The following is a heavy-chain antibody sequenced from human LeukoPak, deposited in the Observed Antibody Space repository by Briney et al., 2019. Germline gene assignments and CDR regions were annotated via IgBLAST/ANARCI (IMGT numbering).Heavy chain of an antibody. Sequence: GGSLRLSCAASGFTFSSYGMHWVRQAPGKGLEWVAVISYDGSNKYYADSVKGRFTIPRDNSKNTLYLQMNSLRAEDTAVYYCAKDPPPYYDYIWGSYTRGYFEYWGQGTLVTVSS. CDR2: ISYDGSNK. V-gene: IGHV3-30*18. J-gene: IGHJ4*02. D-gene: IGHD3-16*01. CDR1: GFTFSSYG. CDR3: AKDPPPYYDYIWGSYTRGYFEY.